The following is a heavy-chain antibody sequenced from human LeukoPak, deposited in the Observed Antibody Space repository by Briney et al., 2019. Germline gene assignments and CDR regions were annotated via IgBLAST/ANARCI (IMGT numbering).Heavy chain of an antibody. V-gene: IGHV4-4*07. CDR1: GGSISSYY. CDR3: ARDIPPAQLRFLEWSMEKVMDV. D-gene: IGHD3-3*01. J-gene: IGHJ6*03. CDR2: IYTSGST. Sequence: SETLSLTCTDSGGSISSYYWSWIRQPAGKGLEWIGRIYTSGSTNYNPSLKSRVTMSVDTSKNQFSLKLSSVTAADTAVYYCARDIPPAQLRFLEWSMEKVMDVWGKGTTVTVSS.